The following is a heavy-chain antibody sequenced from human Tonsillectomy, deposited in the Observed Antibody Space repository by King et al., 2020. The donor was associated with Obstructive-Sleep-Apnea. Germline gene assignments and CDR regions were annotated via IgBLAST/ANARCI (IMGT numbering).Heavy chain of an antibody. V-gene: IGHV4-59*01. Sequence: QLQESGPRLVKPSETLSLTCTVSGGSISYYYWSWVRQPPGKGLEWIGYTYNSGSTNYNPSLRGRVTISADTSKNQLSLKVISVTAADTAVYYCARDLFGYSSGWSGVDYWGQGILVTVSS. D-gene: IGHD5-18*01. CDR3: ARDLFGYSSGWSGVDY. CDR2: TYNSGST. CDR1: GGSISYYY. J-gene: IGHJ4*02.